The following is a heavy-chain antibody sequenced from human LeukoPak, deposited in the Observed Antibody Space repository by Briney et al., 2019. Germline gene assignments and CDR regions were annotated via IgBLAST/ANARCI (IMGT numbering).Heavy chain of an antibody. V-gene: IGHV3-7*04. J-gene: IGHJ4*02. Sequence: GGSLRLSCAASGFTFERYWMAWVRQAPGKGLEWVAHIKEGGSETYYVDSVKGRFTISRDNAKSSLYLQMNGLRVEDTAIYYCARGGSRGSFDNWGQGALVTVSS. CDR2: IKEGGSET. CDR3: ARGGSRGSFDN. D-gene: IGHD1-26*01. CDR1: GFTFERYW.